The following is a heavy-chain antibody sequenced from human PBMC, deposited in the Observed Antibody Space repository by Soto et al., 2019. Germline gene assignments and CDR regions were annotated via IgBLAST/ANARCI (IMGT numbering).Heavy chain of an antibody. CDR1: GGSLSSYY. V-gene: IGHV4-59*08. Sequence: SETLSLTCTVSGGSLSSYYWSWIRQPPGKGLEWIGYIYYSGSTNYNPSLKSRVTISVDTSKNQFSLKLSSVTAADTAVYYCARLYGDYDSWYFDYWGQGTLVTVSS. CDR2: IYYSGST. CDR3: ARLYGDYDSWYFDY. D-gene: IGHD4-17*01. J-gene: IGHJ4*02.